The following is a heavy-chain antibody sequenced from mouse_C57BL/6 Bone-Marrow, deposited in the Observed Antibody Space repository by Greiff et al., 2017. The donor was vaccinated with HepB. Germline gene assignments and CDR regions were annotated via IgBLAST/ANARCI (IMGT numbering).Heavy chain of an antibody. J-gene: IGHJ2*01. Sequence: QVQLQQSGAELVRPGSSVKLSCKASGYTFTSYWMDWVKQRPGQGLEWIGNIYPSDSETHYNQKFKDKATLTVDKSSSTAYMQLSSLTSEDSAVYYCARYYDGYYAYYFDYWGQGTTLTVSS. CDR2: IYPSDSET. CDR3: ARYYDGYYAYYFDY. D-gene: IGHD2-3*01. V-gene: IGHV1-61*01. CDR1: GYTFTSYW.